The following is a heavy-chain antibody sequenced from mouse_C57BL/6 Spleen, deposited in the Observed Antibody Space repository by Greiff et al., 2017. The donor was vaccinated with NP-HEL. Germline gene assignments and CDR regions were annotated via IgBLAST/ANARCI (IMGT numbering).Heavy chain of an antibody. V-gene: IGHV1-15*01. Sequence: VQLQQSGAELVRPGASVTLSCKASGYTFTDYEMHWVKQTPVHDLEWIGAIDPETGGTAYNQKFKGKAILTADKSSSTAYMELRSLTSEDSAVYYCTRKGGSSLPWFAYWGQGTLVTVSA. J-gene: IGHJ3*01. CDR3: TRKGGSSLPWFAY. CDR1: GYTFTDYE. CDR2: IDPETGGT. D-gene: IGHD1-1*01.